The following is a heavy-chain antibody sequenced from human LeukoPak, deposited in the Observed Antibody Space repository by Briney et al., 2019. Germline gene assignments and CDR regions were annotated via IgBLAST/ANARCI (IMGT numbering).Heavy chain of an antibody. D-gene: IGHD3-10*01. CDR3: ARTAYYGSGSPCDY. CDR2: IKQDGSEK. CDR1: GFTFSSYW. V-gene: IGHV3-7*01. Sequence: GGSLRLSCAASGFTFSSYWMSWVRRAPGKGLEWVANIKQDGSEKYYVDSVKGRFTISRDNAKNSLYLQMNSLRAEDTAVYYCARTAYYGSGSPCDYWGQGTLVTVSS. J-gene: IGHJ4*02.